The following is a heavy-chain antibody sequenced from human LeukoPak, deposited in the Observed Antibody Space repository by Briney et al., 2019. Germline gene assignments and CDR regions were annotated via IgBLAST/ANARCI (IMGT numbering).Heavy chain of an antibody. D-gene: IGHD2-21*01. CDR1: GYTFTSYY. CDR2: INPNSGGT. J-gene: IGHJ4*02. Sequence: ASVKVSCKASGYTFTSYYMHWVRQAPGQGLEWMGWINPNSGGTSSAQKFQGRVTMTRDTSITTVYMEVSWLTSDDTAIYYCARADRLHGGPYLIGPRGQGTLVTVSS. CDR3: ARADRLHGGPYLIGP. V-gene: IGHV1-2*02.